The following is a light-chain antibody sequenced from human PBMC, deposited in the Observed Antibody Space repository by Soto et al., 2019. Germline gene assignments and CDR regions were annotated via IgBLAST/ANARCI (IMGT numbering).Light chain of an antibody. CDR3: QQCFSYPFA. J-gene: IGKJ2*01. V-gene: IGKV1-5*03. Sequence: DIKVTQSPATLSASVGDTVSITCRASQSVLTWLAWYQQKPGKAPNPLIYKASRLRDGVPSRYSGSRSETDFTLNITSLQPDDFASYFCQQCFSYPFAFGQVTKLEI. CDR2: KAS. CDR1: QSVLTW.